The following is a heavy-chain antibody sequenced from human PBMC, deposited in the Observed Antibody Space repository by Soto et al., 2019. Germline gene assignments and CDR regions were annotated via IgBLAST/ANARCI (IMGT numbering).Heavy chain of an antibody. Sequence: EVQLLESGGGLVQPGGSLRLSCAASGFTFSINAMSWVRQAPGKGLEWVSAISGSGGSTYYVDSVKGRFTISRDNYKSTRYLQMNNLRAEDTALYYCARSLRGVIIDFDYWGQGTLVTVSS. CDR3: ARSLRGVIIDFDY. J-gene: IGHJ4*02. D-gene: IGHD3-10*01. V-gene: IGHV3-23*01. CDR1: GFTFSINA. CDR2: ISGSGGST.